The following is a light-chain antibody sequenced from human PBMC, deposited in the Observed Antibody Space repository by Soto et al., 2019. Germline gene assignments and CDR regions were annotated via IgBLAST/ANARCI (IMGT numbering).Light chain of an antibody. V-gene: IGKV3-15*01. Sequence: IVMTQSPATVSASPGERVTLSCRAGQSVSGNVAWYHQKPGQPPRLLVYGASTTATDIPARFFGSGSETDFTLTITRLQSEDFGTYYCQQFNSWSRTFGQGTKVDIK. J-gene: IGKJ1*01. CDR1: QSVSGN. CDR2: GAS. CDR3: QQFNSWSRT.